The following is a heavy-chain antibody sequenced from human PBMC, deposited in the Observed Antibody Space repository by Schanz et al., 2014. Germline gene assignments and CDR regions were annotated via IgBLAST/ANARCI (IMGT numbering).Heavy chain of an antibody. CDR2: ISAFDDKT. J-gene: IGHJ3*01. V-gene: IGHV1-18*01. Sequence: QVQLVQSGVEVKRPGASVRVSCKASGYSFTDYAIHWVRQAPGQGLEWMGWISAFDDKTDYAQNFQGRLIMTTDTSTTTVYMELRGLRSDDTAVYYCARETTIITGGAFDVWGQGTMVTDSS. D-gene: IGHD3-9*01. CDR1: GYSFTDYA. CDR3: ARETTIITGGAFDV.